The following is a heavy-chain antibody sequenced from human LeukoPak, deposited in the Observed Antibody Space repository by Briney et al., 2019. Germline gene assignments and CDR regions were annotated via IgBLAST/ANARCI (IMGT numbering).Heavy chain of an antibody. CDR3: ARVFTMVNLDEDY. V-gene: IGHV3-7*01. J-gene: IGHJ4*02. CDR2: IQQDGSEK. CDR1: GFTFSSYW. Sequence: GGSLRLSCAASGFTFSSYWMSWVRQAPGKGLEWVANIQQDGSEKYYVDSVKGRFTISRDNAKNSLYLQMNSLRAEDTAVYYCARVFTMVNLDEDYWGQGTLVTVSS. D-gene: IGHD3-10*01.